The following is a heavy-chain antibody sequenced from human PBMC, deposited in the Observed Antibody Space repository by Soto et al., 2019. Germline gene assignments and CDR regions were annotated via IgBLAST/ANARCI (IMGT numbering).Heavy chain of an antibody. Sequence: SESLSLTCTDSGVSINSYDNYWSWVRQAPGKGLEWIGYIYHSGSTSYNPSLKSRLMMSIDTSKNQFSLKLTSVTAADTAVYYCARDNQRRAYNWFDPWGPGTLVTVSS. D-gene: IGHD2-2*01. V-gene: IGHV4-30-4*01. J-gene: IGHJ5*02. CDR3: ARDNQRRAYNWFDP. CDR1: GVSINSYDNY. CDR2: IYHSGST.